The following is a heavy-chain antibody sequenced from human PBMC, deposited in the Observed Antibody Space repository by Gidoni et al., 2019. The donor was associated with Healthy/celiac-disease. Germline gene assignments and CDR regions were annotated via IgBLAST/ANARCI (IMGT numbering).Heavy chain of an antibody. J-gene: IGHJ3*02. V-gene: IGHV3-9*01. D-gene: IGHD3-22*01. CDR2: ISWNSGSI. CDR3: AKDTTYYYDSSDRGAFDI. CDR1: GFTFADYA. Sequence: EVQLVESGGGLVQPGRSLRLSCAASGFTFADYALHWVRQAPGKGLEWVSGISWNSGSIGYADSVKGRFTISRDNAKNSLYLQMNSLRAEDTALYYCAKDTTYYYDSSDRGAFDIWGQGTMVTVSS.